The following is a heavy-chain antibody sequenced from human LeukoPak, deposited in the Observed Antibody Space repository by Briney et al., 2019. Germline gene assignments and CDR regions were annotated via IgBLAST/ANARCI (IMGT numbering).Heavy chain of an antibody. CDR3: ARVAIGLVATITAGHDY. CDR1: GFTFSSYS. D-gene: IGHD5-12*01. J-gene: IGHJ4*02. Sequence: GGSLRLSCAASGFTFSSYSMSWVRQAPGKGLEWVSSFSSRTSNIYYADSVRGRFTISRDNAKNSLYLQMNSLRAEDTAVYYCARVAIGLVATITAGHDYWGQGTLVTVSS. V-gene: IGHV3-21*04. CDR2: FSSRTSNI.